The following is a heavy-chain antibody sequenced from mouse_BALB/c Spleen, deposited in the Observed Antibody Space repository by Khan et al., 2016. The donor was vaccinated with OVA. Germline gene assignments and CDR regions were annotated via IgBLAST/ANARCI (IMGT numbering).Heavy chain of an antibody. J-gene: IGHJ2*01. CDR2: ISYSGST. Sequence: EVQLQESGPGLVKPSQSLSLTCTVTGYSITSDYAWNWIRQFPGNKLEWMGYISYSGSTSYHPSLKSRISITRDTSKNQFFLQLNSVTTEDTATXYCARSIYYGYAYVDYWGQGTTLTVSS. CDR3: ARSIYYGYAYVDY. CDR1: GYSITSDYA. D-gene: IGHD2-2*01. V-gene: IGHV3-2*02.